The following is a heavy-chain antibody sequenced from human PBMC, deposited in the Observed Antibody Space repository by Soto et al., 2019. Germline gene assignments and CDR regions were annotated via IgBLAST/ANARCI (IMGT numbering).Heavy chain of an antibody. D-gene: IGHD6-19*01. CDR1: GFTFSSSA. CDR2: VSGSGGTT. CDR3: ARCTVDTIVTSGWCHYLDP. J-gene: IGHJ5*02. V-gene: IGHV3-23*01. Sequence: EVQLLDSGGGLVQPGGSLRLSCAASGFTFSSSAMSWVRQAPGKGLEWVSAVSGSGGTTYYADSVRGRFTISRDNSKNTLYLQLNSLIAEDTAIYCCARCTVDTIVTSGWCHYLDPWGQGTLVTVSS.